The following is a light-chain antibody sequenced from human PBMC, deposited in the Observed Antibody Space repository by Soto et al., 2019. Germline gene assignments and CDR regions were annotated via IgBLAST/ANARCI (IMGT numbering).Light chain of an antibody. CDR2: AAS. V-gene: IGKV1-39*01. Sequence: DVQMTQSPSSLAASVGARLTITCRANESINSYLNWYQQKPGNAPNLLINAASTLQSGVPSRFSGRGSGTEFTLTIRSLQPEDLATYYWQQSYRTPYTFGQGTNLEI. J-gene: IGKJ2*01. CDR3: QQSYRTPYT. CDR1: ESINSY.